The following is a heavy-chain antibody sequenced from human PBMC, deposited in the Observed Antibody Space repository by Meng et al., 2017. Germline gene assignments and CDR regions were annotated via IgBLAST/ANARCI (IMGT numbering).Heavy chain of an antibody. V-gene: IGHV6-1*02. CDR3: ARGSYSFDS. D-gene: IGHD1-26*01. Sequence: VEVLEWGRGRVKPWETGSRVCGGSGGSVGGDGGAGSWIRQSPSRGLEWLGRAYYRSKWYHDYAESVKSRISIDPDTSKNQFSLQLRSVTPEDSAVYYCARGSYSFDSWGQRTLVTVSS. J-gene: IGHJ4*02. CDR2: AYYRSKWYH. CDR1: GGSVGGDGGA.